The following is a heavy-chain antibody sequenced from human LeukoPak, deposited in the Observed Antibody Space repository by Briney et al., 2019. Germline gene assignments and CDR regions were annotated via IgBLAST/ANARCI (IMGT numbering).Heavy chain of an antibody. V-gene: IGHV1-18*01. J-gene: IGHJ4*02. CDR2: ISAYNGNT. CDR3: ARGGLLRYFDWLLPRNTNFDY. Sequence: GASVKVSCKASGYTFTSYGISWVRQAPGQGPEWMGWISAYNGNTNYAQKLQGRVTMTTDTSTSTAYMELRSLRSDDTAVYYCARGGLLRYFDWLLPRNTNFDYWGQGTLVTVSS. D-gene: IGHD3-9*01. CDR1: GYTFTSYG.